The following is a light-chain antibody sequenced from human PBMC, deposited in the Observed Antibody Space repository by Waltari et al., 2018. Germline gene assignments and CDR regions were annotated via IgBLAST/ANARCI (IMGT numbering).Light chain of an antibody. CDR3: QHYNSYPYT. Sequence: DIQMTQSPSTLSASVGDRVTITCRASQSISSWLAWYQQKPGKAPKLLIYDASNLESGVPSRFSGSVSGTEFTLTISSLQPDDFATYYCQHYNSYPYTFGQGTKLGIK. V-gene: IGKV1-5*01. J-gene: IGKJ2*01. CDR1: QSISSW. CDR2: DAS.